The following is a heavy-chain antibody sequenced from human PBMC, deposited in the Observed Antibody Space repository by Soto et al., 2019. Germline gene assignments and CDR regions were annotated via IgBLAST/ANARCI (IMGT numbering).Heavy chain of an antibody. J-gene: IGHJ3*02. CDR2: INPNSGGT. V-gene: IGHV1-2*02. CDR1: GYPLTGYY. D-gene: IGHD3-16*01. Sequence: GSVKVSFKASGYPLTGYYMHLVRQAPGHGLEWIGWINPNSGGTNYSQKFQGRVTMTRDTSISTAYMELSRLRSDDTAVYYCARYETGNAFDIWGQGTMVTVSS. CDR3: ARYETGNAFDI.